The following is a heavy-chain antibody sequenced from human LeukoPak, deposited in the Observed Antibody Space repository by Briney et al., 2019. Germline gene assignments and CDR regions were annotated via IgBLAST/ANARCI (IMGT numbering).Heavy chain of an antibody. Sequence: GGSLRLSCAASGFTVSSNYMNWVRQAPGKGLEWVANIKQDGSQKYYVDSVKGRFIISRDNAKNSLYLQMNSVRAEDTAVYYCAREGTFGDYRASGDHWGQGALVTVSS. J-gene: IGHJ4*02. D-gene: IGHD2-21*02. V-gene: IGHV3-7*03. CDR2: IKQDGSQK. CDR1: GFTVSSNY. CDR3: AREGTFGDYRASGDH.